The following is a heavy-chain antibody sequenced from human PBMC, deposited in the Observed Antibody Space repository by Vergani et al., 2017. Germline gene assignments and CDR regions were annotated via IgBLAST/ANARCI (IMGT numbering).Heavy chain of an antibody. V-gene: IGHV3-23*01. J-gene: IGHJ3*02. CDR2: ISGSGGFT. CDR3: AKLQQWLVHAFDI. D-gene: IGHD6-19*01. CDR1: GFTFTNFA. Sequence: EVQLLESGGNLVQPGGSLRLSCAASGFTFTNFAMTWVRQAPGEGLEWVSGISGSGGFTYYADSVKGRFTISRDNSKNTMFLQMNSLRAEDTAVYYCAKLQQWLVHAFDIWGQGTMVTVSS.